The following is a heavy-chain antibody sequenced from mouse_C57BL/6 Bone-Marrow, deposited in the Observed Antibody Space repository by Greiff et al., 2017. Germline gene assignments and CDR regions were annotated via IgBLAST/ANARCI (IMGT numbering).Heavy chain of an antibody. CDR3: ARILLYYYAMDD. J-gene: IGHJ4*01. CDR1: GYAFSSYW. CDR2: IYPGDGDT. Sequence: QVQLQQSGAELVKPGASVKISCKASGYAFSSYWMNWVKQRPGKGLEWIGQIYPGDGDTNYNGKFKGKATLTADKSSSTAYMQLSSLTSEDSAVYFCARILLYYYAMDDGGQGTSVTVSS. V-gene: IGHV1-80*01.